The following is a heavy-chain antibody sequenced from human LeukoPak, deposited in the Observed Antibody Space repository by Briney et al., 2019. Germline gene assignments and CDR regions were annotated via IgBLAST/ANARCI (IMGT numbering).Heavy chain of an antibody. Sequence: SETLSLTCTVSGGSISSSDYYWAWIRQLPGKGLEWLGSIYYSGTTYYKPSLKSRVTISVDTSKNQFSLKLSSVTAADTAVYYCASYMVRGPYRFDYWGQGTLVSVSS. D-gene: IGHD3-10*01. V-gene: IGHV4-39*01. J-gene: IGHJ4*02. CDR2: IYYSGTT. CDR3: ASYMVRGPYRFDY. CDR1: GGSISSSDYY.